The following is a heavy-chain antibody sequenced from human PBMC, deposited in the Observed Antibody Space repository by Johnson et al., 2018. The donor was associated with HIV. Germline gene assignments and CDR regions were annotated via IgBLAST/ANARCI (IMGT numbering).Heavy chain of an antibody. CDR3: ARCREEPGDSYGAFDI. CDR1: GFTFSSYA. V-gene: IGHV3-30-3*01. D-gene: IGHD5-18*01. CDR2: ISYDGSNK. J-gene: IGHJ3*02. Sequence: QVQLVESGGGVVQPGRSLRLSCAASGFTFSSYAMHWVRQAPGKGLEWVAVISYDGSNKYYADSVKGRFTISRDNSKNTLYLQMNSLRAEDTAVYSCARCREEPGDSYGAFDIWGQGTMVTVSS.